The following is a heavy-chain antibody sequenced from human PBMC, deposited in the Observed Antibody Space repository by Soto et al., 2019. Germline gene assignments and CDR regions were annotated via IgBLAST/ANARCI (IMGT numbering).Heavy chain of an antibody. CDR2: ISSSTFTI. Sequence: GGSLRLSCTTSGFTFSGYGMNWVRQAPGKGLEWLSYISSSTFTILYADSVRDRFTISRDNARNSLFLQMSSLRDEDTAVYYCAISNDDFHYLGRGSLVTVSS. CDR1: GFTFSGYG. D-gene: IGHD3-3*02. J-gene: IGHJ4*03. V-gene: IGHV3-48*02. CDR3: AISNDDFHY.